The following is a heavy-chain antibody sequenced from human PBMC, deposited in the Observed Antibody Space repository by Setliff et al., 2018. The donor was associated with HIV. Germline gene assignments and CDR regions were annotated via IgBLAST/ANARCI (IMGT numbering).Heavy chain of an antibody. CDR2: VDPEDGET. Sequence: ASVKVSCKASGYTFTDYYMHWVQQAPGKGLEWMGRVDPEDGETIYGEKLQGRVTITADTSTDTAYMELSRLRSDDTAVYYCARSTSPQLFYFDYWGQGTLVTVSS. V-gene: IGHV1-69-2*01. CDR3: ARSTSPQLFYFDY. D-gene: IGHD2-2*01. J-gene: IGHJ4*02. CDR1: GYTFTDYY.